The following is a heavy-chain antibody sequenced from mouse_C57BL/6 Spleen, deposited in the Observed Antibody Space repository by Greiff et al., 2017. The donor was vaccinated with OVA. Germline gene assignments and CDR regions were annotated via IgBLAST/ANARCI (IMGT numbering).Heavy chain of an antibody. V-gene: IGHV5-17*01. D-gene: IGHD1-1*01. CDR3: ARAADYYGYAMDY. Sequence: DVQLQESGGGLVKPGGSLKLSCAASGFTFSDYGMHWVRQAPEKGLEWVAYISSGSSTIYYADTVKGRFTISRDNAKNTLFLQMTSLRSEDTAMYYCARAADYYGYAMDYWGQGTSVTVSS. J-gene: IGHJ4*01. CDR2: ISSGSSTI. CDR1: GFTFSDYG.